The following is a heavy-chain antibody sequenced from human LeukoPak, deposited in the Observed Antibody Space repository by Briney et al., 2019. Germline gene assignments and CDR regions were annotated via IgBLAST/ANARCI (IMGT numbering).Heavy chain of an antibody. CDR3: ARDTYYYDSSGYYPPHRAFDI. V-gene: IGHV1-69*04. CDR2: IIPILGIA. J-gene: IGHJ3*02. Sequence: VASVKVSCKASGGTFSSYAISWVRQAPGQGLEWMGRIIPILGIANYAQKFQGRVTITADKSTSTAYMELSSLRSEDTAVYYCARDTYYYDSSGYYPPHRAFDIWGQGTMVTVSS. D-gene: IGHD3-22*01. CDR1: GGTFSSYA.